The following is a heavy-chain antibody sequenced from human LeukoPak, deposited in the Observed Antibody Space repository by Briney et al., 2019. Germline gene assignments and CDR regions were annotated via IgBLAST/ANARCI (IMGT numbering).Heavy chain of an antibody. J-gene: IGHJ5*02. CDR2: IYTSGST. CDR1: GGSISSYS. Sequence: PSETLSLTCTVSGGSISSYSWSWIRQPAGKGLEWIGRIYTSGSTNYNPSLRTRVTMSLDTSKNQFSLKLSSVTAADSAVYYCARDQDTTGWYGGWFDPWGQGTLVTVSS. D-gene: IGHD6-19*01. V-gene: IGHV4-4*07. CDR3: ARDQDTTGWYGGWFDP.